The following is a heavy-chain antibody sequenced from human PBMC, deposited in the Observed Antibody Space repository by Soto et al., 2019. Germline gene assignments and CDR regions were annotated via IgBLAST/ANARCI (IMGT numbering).Heavy chain of an antibody. Sequence: QVQLVESGGGVVQPGRSLRLSCAASGFTFSSYGMHWVRQAPGKGLEWVAVIWYDGSNKYYADSVKGRFTISRDNSKNTLYLQMNSLRAEDTAVYYCARGEADCSGGSCYSDYWGQGTLVTVSS. V-gene: IGHV3-33*01. CDR1: GFTFSSYG. CDR3: ARGEADCSGGSCYSDY. D-gene: IGHD2-15*01. J-gene: IGHJ4*02. CDR2: IWYDGSNK.